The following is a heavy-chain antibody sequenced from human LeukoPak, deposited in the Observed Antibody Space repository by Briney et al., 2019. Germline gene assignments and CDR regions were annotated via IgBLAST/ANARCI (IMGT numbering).Heavy chain of an antibody. CDR1: GFTFSKYW. V-gene: IGHV3-74*01. J-gene: IGHJ4*02. Sequence: GGSLRLSCAASGFTFSKYWMLWVRQAPGKGLESVSRINTDGTATTYADSVKGRFTVSRDNADNTMFLQMNSARDEDTAVYYCATKQWLAPPPDSWGQGTPVTVSS. CDR3: ATKQWLAPPPDS. D-gene: IGHD6-19*01. CDR2: INTDGTAT.